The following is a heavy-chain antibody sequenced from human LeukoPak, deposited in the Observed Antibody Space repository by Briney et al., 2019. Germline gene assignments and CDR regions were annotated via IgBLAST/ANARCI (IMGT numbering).Heavy chain of an antibody. J-gene: IGHJ6*02. CDR2: ISSSGSTI. Sequence: GGSLTLSCAASGFTFSDYYMSWIRQAPGRGLEWVSYISSSGSTIYYADSVKGRFTISRDNAKNSLYLHMNSLRAEDTAVYYCARGDCSSTSCPDTYYYYGMDVWGQETTVTVSS. CDR1: GFTFSDYY. V-gene: IGHV3-11*01. D-gene: IGHD2-2*01. CDR3: ARGDCSSTSCPDTYYYYGMDV.